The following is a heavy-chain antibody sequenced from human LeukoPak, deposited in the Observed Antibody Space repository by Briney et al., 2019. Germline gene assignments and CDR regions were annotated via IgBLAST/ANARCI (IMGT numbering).Heavy chain of an antibody. CDR3: ARDRRGYYDSGGYRIDY. CDR2: INPNSGGT. V-gene: IGHV1-2*06. Sequence: GASVKVSCKPSGYTFTGYYIHWVRQAPGQGLEWVGRINPNSGGTDYAQRFQGRVTMTRDTSIRTAYMELTRLESDETAVYYCARDRRGYYDSGGYRIDYWGQGTLVSVSS. CDR1: GYTFTGYY. J-gene: IGHJ4*02. D-gene: IGHD3-10*01.